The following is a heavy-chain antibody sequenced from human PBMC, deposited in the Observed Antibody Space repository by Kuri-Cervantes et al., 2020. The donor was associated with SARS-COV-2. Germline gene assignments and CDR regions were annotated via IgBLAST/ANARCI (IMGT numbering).Heavy chain of an antibody. CDR3: ARQDTYYYDSSGPFDY. CDR1: GGSFSGYY. J-gene: IGHJ4*02. CDR2: IYYSGST. Sequence: ESLKISCAVYGGSFSGYYWNWIRQPPGKGLEWIGSIYYSGSTYYNPSLKSRVTISVDTSKNQFSLKLSSVTAADTAVYYCARQDTYYYDSSGPFDYWGQGTLVTVSS. D-gene: IGHD3-22*01. V-gene: IGHV4-34*01.